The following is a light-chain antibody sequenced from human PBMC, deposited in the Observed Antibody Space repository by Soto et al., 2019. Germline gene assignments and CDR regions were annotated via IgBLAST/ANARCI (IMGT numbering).Light chain of an antibody. CDR1: QSVSSSY. J-gene: IGKJ5*01. CDR2: GAS. CDR3: QQYGSSPFT. V-gene: IGKV3-20*01. Sequence: TLSKSPGERATLSCRASQSVSSSYLAWYQQKPGQAPRLLIYGASSRATGIPDRFSGSGSGTDFTLTISRLEPEDFAVYYCQQYGSSPFTFGQGTRLEIK.